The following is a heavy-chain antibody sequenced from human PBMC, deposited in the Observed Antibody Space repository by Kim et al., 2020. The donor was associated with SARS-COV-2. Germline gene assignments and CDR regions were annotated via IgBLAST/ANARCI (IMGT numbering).Heavy chain of an antibody. CDR3: SNRGYCTGGSCYSPFDH. V-gene: IGHV3-23*01. CDR1: GFTLSSYA. CDR2: IGTDGDT. D-gene: IGHD2-15*01. J-gene: IGHJ4*01. Sequence: GGSLRLSCAASGFTLSSYAMTWVRQAPGKGLEWVSTIGTDGDTHYADSFKGRFTISSDIFNNTLYLQTNSLRAADTAIYYCSNRGYCTGGSCYSPFDHW.